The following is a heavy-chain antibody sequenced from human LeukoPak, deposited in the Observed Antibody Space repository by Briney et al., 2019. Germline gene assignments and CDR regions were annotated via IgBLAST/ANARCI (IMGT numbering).Heavy chain of an antibody. V-gene: IGHV4-61*01. D-gene: IGHD3-10*01. Sequence: SETLSLTCTVSGGSISSSSYYWSWIRQPPGKGLEWIGYIYYSGSTNYNPSLKSRVTISVDTSKNQFSLKLSSVTAADTAVYYCARGRYGSGSYFDYWGQGTLVTVSS. CDR1: GGSISSSSYY. CDR2: IYYSGST. CDR3: ARGRYGSGSYFDY. J-gene: IGHJ4*02.